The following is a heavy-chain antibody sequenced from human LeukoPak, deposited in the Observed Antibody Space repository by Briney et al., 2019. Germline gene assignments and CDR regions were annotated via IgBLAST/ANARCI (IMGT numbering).Heavy chain of an antibody. CDR1: GLTVSSNQ. Sequence: GGSLRLSCVVSGLTVSSNQMTWVRQAPGKGLEWVSIIHTDDNTYYADSVQGRFTVSRDDSKNTLYLQMNSLRAEDTAVYYCAKGPLTYGIPDYWGQGTLVTVSS. J-gene: IGHJ4*02. CDR3: AKGPLTYGIPDY. D-gene: IGHD2-8*01. CDR2: IHTDDNT. V-gene: IGHV3-53*01.